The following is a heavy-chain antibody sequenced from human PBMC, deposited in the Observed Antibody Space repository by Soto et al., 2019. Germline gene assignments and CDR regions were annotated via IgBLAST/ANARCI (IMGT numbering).Heavy chain of an antibody. CDR2: IYPGDSDT. CDR3: ARHYDFWSGYYPGY. CDR1: GYTFTSYG. J-gene: IGHJ4*02. V-gene: IGHV5-51*01. D-gene: IGHD3-3*01. Sequence: GASVKVSCKASGYTFTSYGISWVRQAPGQGLEWMGIIYPGDSDTRYSPSFQGQVTISADKSISTAYLQWSSLKASDTAMYYCARHYDFWSGYYPGYWGQGTLVTVSS.